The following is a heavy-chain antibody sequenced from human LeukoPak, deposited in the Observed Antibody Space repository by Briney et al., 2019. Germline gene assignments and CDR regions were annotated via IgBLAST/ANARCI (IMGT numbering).Heavy chain of an antibody. J-gene: IGHJ4*02. D-gene: IGHD6-19*01. V-gene: IGHV1-18*01. CDR3: ARDALIAVAADFDY. CDR1: GYTFTSYD. Sequence: ASVKVSCKASGYTFTSYDINWVRQATGQGLEWMGWISAYNGNTNYAQKLQGRVTMTTDTSTSTAYMELRSLRSDDTAVYYCARDALIAVAADFDYWGQGTLVTVSS. CDR2: ISAYNGNT.